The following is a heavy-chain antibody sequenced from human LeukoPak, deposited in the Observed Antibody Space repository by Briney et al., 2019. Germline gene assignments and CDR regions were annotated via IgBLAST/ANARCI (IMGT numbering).Heavy chain of an antibody. J-gene: IGHJ4*02. CDR3: AKGGLLWFGESYFDY. Sequence: GRSLRLSCAASGFTFSSYGMHWVRQAPGKGLEWVAVISYDGSNKYYADSVKGRFTISRDNSKNTLYLQMNSLRAEDTAVYYRAKGGLLWFGESYFDYWGQGTLVTVSS. V-gene: IGHV3-30*18. D-gene: IGHD3-10*01. CDR2: ISYDGSNK. CDR1: GFTFSSYG.